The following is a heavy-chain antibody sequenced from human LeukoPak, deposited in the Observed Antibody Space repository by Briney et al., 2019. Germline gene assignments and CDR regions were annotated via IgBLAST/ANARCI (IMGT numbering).Heavy chain of an antibody. D-gene: IGHD2-2*01. CDR1: RFTFSTYA. V-gene: IGHV3-23*01. Sequence: PGGSLRLSCTASRFTFSTYAMSWVRQAPGKGLEWVSGISGTGDTTYYPGSVKGRLTISRDNSKTALYLQMSSRRAEDTAVYYCAKSQRNDQQVVQRIDYWGQGTLVTVSS. CDR2: ISGTGDTT. CDR3: AKSQRNDQQVVQRIDY. J-gene: IGHJ4*02.